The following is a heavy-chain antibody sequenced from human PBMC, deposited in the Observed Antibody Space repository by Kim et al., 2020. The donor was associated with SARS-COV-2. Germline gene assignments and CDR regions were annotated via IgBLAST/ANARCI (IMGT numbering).Heavy chain of an antibody. D-gene: IGHD3-3*01. CDR3: ARTRVLRFLEWCNWFDP. Sequence: SETLSLTCAVYGGSFSGYYWSWIRQPPGKGLEWIGEINHSGSTNYNPSLKSRVTISVDTSKNQFSLKLSSVTASDTAVYYCARTRVLRFLEWCNWFDPWGQGTLVTVSS. J-gene: IGHJ5*02. V-gene: IGHV4-34*01. CDR1: GGSFSGYY. CDR2: INHSGST.